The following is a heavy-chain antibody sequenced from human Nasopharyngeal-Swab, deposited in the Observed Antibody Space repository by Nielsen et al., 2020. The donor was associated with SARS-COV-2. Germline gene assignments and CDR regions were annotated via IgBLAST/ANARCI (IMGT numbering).Heavy chain of an antibody. CDR3: AADRRYDFWSGYPAFDY. CDR1: GFTFTSSA. D-gene: IGHD3-3*01. CDR2: IVVGSGNT. V-gene: IGHV1-58*01. J-gene: IGHJ4*02. Sequence: SVQVSCKAYGFTFTSSAVQWVRQARGQRLEWIGWIVVGSGNTNYAQKFQERVTITRDMSTSTAYMELSSLRSEDTAVYYCAADRRYDFWSGYPAFDYWGQGTLVTVSS.